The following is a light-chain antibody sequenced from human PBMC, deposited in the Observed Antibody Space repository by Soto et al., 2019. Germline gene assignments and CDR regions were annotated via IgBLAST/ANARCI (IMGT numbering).Light chain of an antibody. Sequence: IQMTQSPATLSSSVGDRVTITCRASQSLGSWLAWYQQKPGKAPILLVFDASTLQRGVPSRFSGSISGTDFTLTISSLRAEDFATYYCQQTRSYPSTFGGGTKVDI. CDR3: QQTRSYPST. CDR1: QSLGSW. CDR2: DAS. J-gene: IGKJ4*01. V-gene: IGKV1-5*01.